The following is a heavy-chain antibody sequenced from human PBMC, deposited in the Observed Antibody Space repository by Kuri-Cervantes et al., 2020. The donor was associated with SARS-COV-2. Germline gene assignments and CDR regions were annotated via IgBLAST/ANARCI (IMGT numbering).Heavy chain of an antibody. D-gene: IGHD3-10*01. CDR3: AKDITYYYGSGSYPDY. CDR1: GFIFSSYA. CDR2: ISWNSGGI. V-gene: IGHV3-9*01. J-gene: IGHJ4*02. Sequence: SLKISCAASGFIFSSYAMSWVRQAPGKGLEWVSGISWNSGGIGYADSVKGRFTISRDNAKNSLYLQMNSLRAEDTALYYCAKDITYYYGSGSYPDYWGQGTLVTVAS.